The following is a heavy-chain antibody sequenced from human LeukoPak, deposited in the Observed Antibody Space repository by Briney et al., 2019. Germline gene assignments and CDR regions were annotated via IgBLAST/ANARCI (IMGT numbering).Heavy chain of an antibody. V-gene: IGHV3-23*01. J-gene: IGHJ4*02. Sequence: GGSLRLSCAASGFIFSNYGMNWVRQAPGKGLEWVSTISGSGGSTYYADSVKGRFTISRDNSKNTLYLQMNSLRAEDTAVYYCAKVGNYYESPVDYWGQGTLVTVSS. CDR3: AKVGNYYESPVDY. D-gene: IGHD3-22*01. CDR1: GFIFSNYG. CDR2: ISGSGGST.